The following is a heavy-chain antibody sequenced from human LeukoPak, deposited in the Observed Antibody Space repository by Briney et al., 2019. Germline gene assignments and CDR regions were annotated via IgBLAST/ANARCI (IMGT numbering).Heavy chain of an antibody. Sequence: GESLKISCKGSGYSFMDYWIGWVRQMPGKGPELMGFIFPHDSDTRYSPSFQGQVTISVDKSISTAYVQWSSLKASDTAVYYCASYGLRGYNSNCYTSFYYYGMDVWGQGTTVIVSS. CDR1: GYSFMDYW. CDR2: IFPHDSDT. CDR3: ASYGLRGYNSNCYTSFYYYGMDV. J-gene: IGHJ6*02. V-gene: IGHV5-51*01. D-gene: IGHD3-3*01.